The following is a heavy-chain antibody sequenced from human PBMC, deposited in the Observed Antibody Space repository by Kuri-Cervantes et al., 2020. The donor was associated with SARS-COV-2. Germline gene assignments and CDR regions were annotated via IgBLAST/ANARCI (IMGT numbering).Heavy chain of an antibody. CDR1: GGSISSHY. V-gene: IGHV4-59*11. Sequence: GSLRLSCTVSGGSISSHYWSWIRQPPGKGLEWIGYIYYSGSTDYNPSLKSRVTISVDTSKNQFSLKLSSVTAADTAVCYCARGEAGRGWFDPWGQGTLVTVSS. CDR3: ARGEAGRGWFDP. J-gene: IGHJ5*02. CDR2: IYYSGST. D-gene: IGHD3-16*01.